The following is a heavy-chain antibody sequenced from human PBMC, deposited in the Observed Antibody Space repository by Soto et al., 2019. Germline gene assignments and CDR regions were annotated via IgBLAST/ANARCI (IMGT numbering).Heavy chain of an antibody. CDR1: RSTFSNYA. J-gene: IGHJ4*02. CDR3: ARFSAAGYCTSPTCYRYLDY. CDR2: ISSSGDYT. D-gene: IGHD2-2*01. V-gene: IGHV3-23*01. Sequence: GGSLRLSCAASRSTFSNYAMSWVRQAPGKGLEWVSGISSSGDYTYYADSVKGRFTISRDNSKNTLYLQMNSLRAEDSALYYCARFSAAGYCTSPTCYRYLDYWGPGTMITV.